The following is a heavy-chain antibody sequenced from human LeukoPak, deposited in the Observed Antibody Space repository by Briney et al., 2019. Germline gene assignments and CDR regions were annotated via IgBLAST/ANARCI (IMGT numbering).Heavy chain of an antibody. V-gene: IGHV1-2*02. CDR3: ARVGQGWLQRDYFDY. CDR2: INPNSGGT. CDR1: GYNFIDYY. D-gene: IGHD5-24*01. J-gene: IGHJ4*02. Sequence: ASVKVSCKASGYNFIDYYMQWVRQAPGQGLEWMGWINPNSGGTNYAQKFQGRVTMTRDTSISTAYMELSRLRSDDTAVYYCARVGQGWLQRDYFDYWGQGTLVTVSS.